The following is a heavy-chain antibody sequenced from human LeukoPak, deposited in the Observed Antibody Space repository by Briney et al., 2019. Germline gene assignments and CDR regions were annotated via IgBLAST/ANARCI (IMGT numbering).Heavy chain of an antibody. J-gene: IGHJ4*02. CDR2: ISSIGGST. CDR3: AKKETTVTTLFEN. Sequence: PGGSRRLSCAAPGFTFSSYAMSWVRHAPGKGLDWVSDISSIGGSTYYAASVKGRFTISRDNSKNTLYLQMNTLRAADHPVYYCAKKETTVTTLFENWGQGTLVTVSS. V-gene: IGHV3-23*01. CDR1: GFTFSSYA. D-gene: IGHD4-17*01.